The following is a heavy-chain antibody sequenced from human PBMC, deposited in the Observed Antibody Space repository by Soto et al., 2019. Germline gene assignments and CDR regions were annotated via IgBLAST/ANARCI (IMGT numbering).Heavy chain of an antibody. V-gene: IGHV3-23*01. CDR1: GFTFSSDA. Sequence: GGSLRLSCAASGFTFSSDAMSWVRQAPGKGLEWVSAISGSGGRTHYADSVKGRFTTSRDNSKNTLYLQMNSLRAEDTAVYYCAKAGVYCSGGNCYYFDYWGQGTLVTVSS. CDR2: ISGSGGRT. D-gene: IGHD2-15*01. CDR3: AKAGVYCSGGNCYYFDY. J-gene: IGHJ4*02.